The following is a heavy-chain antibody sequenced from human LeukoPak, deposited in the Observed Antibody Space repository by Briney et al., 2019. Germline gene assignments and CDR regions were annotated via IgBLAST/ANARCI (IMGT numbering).Heavy chain of an antibody. Sequence: ASVKVSCKASGYTFTSYDIHWVRQATGQGLEWMGWMNPNSGNTGYAQKFQGRVTMTRNTSISTAYMELSSLRSEDTAVYYCARPSLKVYSSGWYLRGGSFDYWGQGTLVTVSS. CDR3: ARPSLKVYSSGWYLRGGSFDY. D-gene: IGHD6-19*01. J-gene: IGHJ4*02. V-gene: IGHV1-8*01. CDR2: MNPNSGNT. CDR1: GYTFTSYD.